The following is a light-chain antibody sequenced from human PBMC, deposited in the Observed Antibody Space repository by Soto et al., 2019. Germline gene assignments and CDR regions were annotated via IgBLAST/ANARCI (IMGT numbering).Light chain of an antibody. CDR2: AAS. V-gene: IGKV1-9*01. CDR3: QQLTSYFT. Sequence: IQLTQSPSSLSASVGDRVTITCRASQGIASSLAWYQQKPGKAPKLLIYAASSLQSGVPSRFRGSGSGTDFTLTITGLQPEDFATYYCQQLTSYFTFGPGTKVHI. J-gene: IGKJ3*01. CDR1: QGIASS.